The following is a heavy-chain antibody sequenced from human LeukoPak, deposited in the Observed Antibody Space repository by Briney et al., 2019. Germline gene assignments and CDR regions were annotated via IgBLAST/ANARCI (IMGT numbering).Heavy chain of an antibody. CDR2: ISGSGTTI. V-gene: IGHV3-11*01. CDR3: ARDRGPAGYLDY. CDR1: RFTFSDYY. Sequence: GGSLRLSCAGSRFTFSDYYMSWIRQAPGKGLEWVSYISGSGTTILYADSVKGRFTISRDNAKNSVYLQMNSLRAEDTALYYCARDRGPAGYLDYWGQGTLVTVSS. J-gene: IGHJ4*02. D-gene: IGHD3-22*01.